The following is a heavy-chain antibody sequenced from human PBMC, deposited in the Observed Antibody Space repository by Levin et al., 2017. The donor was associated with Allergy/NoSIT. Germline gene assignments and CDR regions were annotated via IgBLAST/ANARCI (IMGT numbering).Heavy chain of an antibody. V-gene: IGHV1-8*01. CDR2: INPNSGNT. D-gene: IGHD5/OR15-5a*01. CDR3: ARSVSRSFIS. J-gene: IGHJ5*02. CDR1: GYTFTGSE. Sequence: GESLKISCKASGYTFTGSEIHWVRQAPGQGLEWVGWINPNSGNTGYAQKFQGRVTITRAASLSTAYMEVSSLRSDDTAVYYCARSVSRSFISWGQGSLVTVSS.